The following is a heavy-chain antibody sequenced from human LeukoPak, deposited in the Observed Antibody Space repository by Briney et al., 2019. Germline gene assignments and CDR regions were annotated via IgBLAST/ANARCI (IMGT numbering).Heavy chain of an antibody. Sequence: GGSLRLSCAASGFTFSSYGMNWVRQAPGKGLEWVSYISSSGSTIYYADSVKGRFTISRDNAKNSLYLQMNSLRAEDTAVYYCARAGSGRSPDWFDPWGQGTLVTVSS. V-gene: IGHV3-48*04. D-gene: IGHD1-26*01. CDR2: ISSSGSTI. J-gene: IGHJ5*02. CDR3: ARAGSGRSPDWFDP. CDR1: GFTFSSYG.